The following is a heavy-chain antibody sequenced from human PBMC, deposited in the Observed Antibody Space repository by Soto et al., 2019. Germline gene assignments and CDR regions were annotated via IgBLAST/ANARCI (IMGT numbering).Heavy chain of an antibody. D-gene: IGHD3-3*01. V-gene: IGHV1-69*13. CDR1: GGTFSSYA. J-gene: IGHJ5*02. CDR2: IIPIFGTA. CDR3: ARLAFGVVKWFDP. Sequence: SVKVSCKASGGTFSSYAISWVRQAPGQGLEWMGGIIPIFGTANYAQKFQGRVTITADESTSTAYMELSSLRSEDTAVYYCARLAFGVVKWFDPCGQGTLVTVSS.